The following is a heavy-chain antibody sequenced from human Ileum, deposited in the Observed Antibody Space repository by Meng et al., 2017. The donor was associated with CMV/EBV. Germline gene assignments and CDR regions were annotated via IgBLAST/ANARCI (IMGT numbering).Heavy chain of an antibody. D-gene: IGHD2-21*02. Sequence: GGSLRLSCAASGFAVTNSYMSWVRQAPGKGLEWVSVTYTGGSTFYSDSVKGRFTVSRDSFNNTLSLQMNSLRDEDTALYYCVRHMYNFGVVTAIENWGQGTQVTVSS. V-gene: IGHV3-53*01. CDR1: GFAVTNSY. CDR2: TYTGGST. CDR3: VRHMYNFGVVTAIEN. J-gene: IGHJ4*02.